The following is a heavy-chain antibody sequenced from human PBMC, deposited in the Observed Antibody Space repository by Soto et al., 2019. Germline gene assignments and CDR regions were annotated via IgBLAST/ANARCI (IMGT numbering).Heavy chain of an antibody. J-gene: IGHJ6*03. Sequence: PGGSLRLSCAASGFTFSSYGMYWVRQAPGKGLEWVAVIWYDGNNKYYEDSVKGRFTISRDNSKNTLYLQMDSLRAEDTAVYYCARDDHSGTYYYYYMDVWGKGTTVTVSS. V-gene: IGHV3-33*07. CDR2: IWYDGNNK. CDR3: ARDDHSGTYYYYYMDV. D-gene: IGHD3-10*01. CDR1: GFTFSSYG.